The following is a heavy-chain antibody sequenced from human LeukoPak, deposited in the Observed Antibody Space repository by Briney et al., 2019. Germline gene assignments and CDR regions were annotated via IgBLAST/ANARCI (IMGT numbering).Heavy chain of an antibody. CDR2: ISGSDANT. CDR1: GFTFTNYN. Sequence: GGSLRLSCAASGFTFTNYNMNWVRQAPGKGLELVSTISGSDANTYYADSVKGRFTISRDNSKNTLYLQMISLGAEDTAVYYCAKDLFLGSSSARITIDYWGQGALVTVSS. D-gene: IGHD6-6*01. J-gene: IGHJ4*02. CDR3: AKDLFLGSSSARITIDY. V-gene: IGHV3-23*01.